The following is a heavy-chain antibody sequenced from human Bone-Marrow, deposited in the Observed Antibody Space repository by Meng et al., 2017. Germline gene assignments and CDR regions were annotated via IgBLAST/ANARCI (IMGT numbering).Heavy chain of an antibody. D-gene: IGHD4-17*01. CDR1: GGSISSSSYY. CDR3: ARGGGHGDPRIWVRKRDLYYFDY. J-gene: IGHJ4*02. CDR2: IHYSGST. Sequence: SETLSLTCTVSGGSISSSSYYWGWIRQPPGKGLEWIGSIHYSGSTNYNPSLKSRVTISVDTSKNQFSLRLSSVTAADTAVYYCARGGGHGDPRIWVRKRDLYYFDYWGQGALVTVSS. V-gene: IGHV4-39*07.